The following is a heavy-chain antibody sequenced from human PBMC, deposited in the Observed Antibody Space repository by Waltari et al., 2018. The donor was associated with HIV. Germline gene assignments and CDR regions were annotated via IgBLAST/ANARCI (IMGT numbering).Heavy chain of an antibody. CDR3: AKASPLMTTSKPVDP. V-gene: IGHV3-23*01. CDR2: ISGSGGST. D-gene: IGHD4-17*01. Sequence: EVQLLASGGGLVQPGGSLRPSRAAPGFPFGRHGIRSVRQAPGKGLEWVSAISGSGGSTYYADSVKGRFTISRDNSKNTLYLQMNSLRAEDTAVYYCAKASPLMTTSKPVDPWGQGTLVTVSS. J-gene: IGHJ5*02. CDR1: GFPFGRHG.